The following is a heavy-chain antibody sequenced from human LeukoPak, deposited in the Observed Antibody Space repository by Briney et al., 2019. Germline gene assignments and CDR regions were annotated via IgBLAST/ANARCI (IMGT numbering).Heavy chain of an antibody. D-gene: IGHD2-8*02. J-gene: IGHJ4*02. V-gene: IGHV4-30-4*01. CDR2: IYYSGST. CDR1: GGSISSGDYY. Sequence: SQTLSLTCTVSGGSISSGDYYWSWIRQPPGKGLEWIGYIYYSGSTYYNPSLRGRVTISVDMSKNHFSLNLSSVTAADTAVYYCARHTGHWYFFDYWGQGTLVTVSS. CDR3: ARHTGHWYFFDY.